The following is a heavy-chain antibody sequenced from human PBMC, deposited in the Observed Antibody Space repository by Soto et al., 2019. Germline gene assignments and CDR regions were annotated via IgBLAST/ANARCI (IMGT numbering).Heavy chain of an antibody. CDR2: ISGSGGST. J-gene: IGHJ4*02. CDR3: AKSVGLVVVDEYYFDY. CDR1: GFTFSSYA. V-gene: IGHV3-23*01. Sequence: GSLRLSCAASGFTFSSYAMSWVRQAPGKGLEWVSAISGSGGSTYYADSVKGRFTISRDNSKNTLYLQMNSLRAEDTAVYYCAKSVGLVVVDEYYFDYWGQGTLVTVSS. D-gene: IGHD2-15*01.